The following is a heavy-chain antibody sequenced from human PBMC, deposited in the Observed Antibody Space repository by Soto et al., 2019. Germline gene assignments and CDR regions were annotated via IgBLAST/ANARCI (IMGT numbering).Heavy chain of an antibody. V-gene: IGHV1-18*01. CDR2: ISAHNGNT. J-gene: IGHJ4*02. CDR3: ARGRYGDY. CDR1: GYTFTSYG. Sequence: QVHLVQSGAEVKKPGASVKVSCKASGYTFTSYGITWVRQAPGQGLEWMGWISAHNGNTDYAQKFQSRVIVTRDTSTSTAYMELRSLRSDDTGVYYCARGRYGDYWGQGALVTVSS. D-gene: IGHD1-1*01.